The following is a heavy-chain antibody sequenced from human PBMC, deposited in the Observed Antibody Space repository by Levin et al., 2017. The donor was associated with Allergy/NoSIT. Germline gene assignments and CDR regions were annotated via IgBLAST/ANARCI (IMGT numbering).Heavy chain of an antibody. J-gene: IGHJ6*02. Sequence: GGSLRLSCAASGFSFSSYEMNWVRQAPGKGLEWVSYISIGGTTIYYADSVKGRFTISRDNAKNSLYLYMNSLNAEDTGVYYCATRGSAAGPYYYYALEVWGQGTTVIVSS. CDR2: ISIGGTTI. V-gene: IGHV3-48*03. D-gene: IGHD6-13*01. CDR3: ATRGSAAGPYYYYALEV. CDR1: GFSFSSYE.